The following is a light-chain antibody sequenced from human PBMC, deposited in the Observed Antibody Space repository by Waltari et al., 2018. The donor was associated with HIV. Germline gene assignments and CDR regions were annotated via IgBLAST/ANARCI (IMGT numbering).Light chain of an antibody. CDR1: QNINNNY. J-gene: IGKJ1*01. V-gene: IGKV3D-20*01. Sequence: EIVLTQSPATLSLSPGERATLSCGASQNINNNYLAWYQQKPGLAPRLLIYDTSNRATGIPDRFTGSWSGTDFTLTISRLEPEDFAVYYCQHYSNTPWTFGQGTKVEVK. CDR2: DTS. CDR3: QHYSNTPWT.